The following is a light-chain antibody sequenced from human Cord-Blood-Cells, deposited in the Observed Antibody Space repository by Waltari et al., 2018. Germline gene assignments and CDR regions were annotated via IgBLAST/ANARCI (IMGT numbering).Light chain of an antibody. Sequence: QSALTQPASVPAPPGPSYLTPCTGTSSVDGGATYASWYEQPAGDAPKLMVYDVSKRPSGVSNHFSGSKSGNTASLTISGLQAEDEADYYCSSYTSSSTWVFGGGTKLTVL. CDR3: SSYTSSSTWV. CDR2: DVS. CDR1: SSVDGGATY. V-gene: IGLV2-14*01. J-gene: IGLJ3*02.